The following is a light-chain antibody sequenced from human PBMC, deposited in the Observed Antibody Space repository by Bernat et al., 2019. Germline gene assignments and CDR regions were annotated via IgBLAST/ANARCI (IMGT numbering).Light chain of an antibody. CDR3: SSYTSSSTPYV. CDR1: SSDVGGYNY. CDR2: DVS. V-gene: IGLV2-14*03. J-gene: IGLJ1*01. Sequence: QSALTQPASVSGSPGQSITISCTGTSSDVGGYNYVSWYQQHPGKAPKLMSYDVSNRPSGVSNRFSGSKSGNTASMTISGLQAEDEADYYCSSYTSSSTPYVFGTGTTVTVL.